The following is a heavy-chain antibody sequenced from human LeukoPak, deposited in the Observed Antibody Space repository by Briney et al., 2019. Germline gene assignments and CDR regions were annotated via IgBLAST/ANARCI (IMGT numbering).Heavy chain of an antibody. J-gene: IGHJ4*02. Sequence: PGGSLRLSCAASGLTFSSHAMTWVRQAPGKGLEWVSVIGYGGGDIQYADSVKGRFTISRDNSKNTLYLQMNSLRAEDTAVYYCARYAPPTTVVTRFFDYWGQGTLVTVSS. V-gene: IGHV3-23*01. CDR2: IGYGGGDI. CDR1: GLTFSSHA. CDR3: ARYAPPTTVVTRFFDY. D-gene: IGHD4-11*01.